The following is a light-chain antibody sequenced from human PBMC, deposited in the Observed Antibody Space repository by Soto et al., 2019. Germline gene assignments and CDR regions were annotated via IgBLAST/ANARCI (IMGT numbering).Light chain of an antibody. V-gene: IGKV3-15*01. Sequence: ETVMTQSPATLSVSPGPGATLSCRASQRVGGDLAWYQQNPGRAPRLLIYGASARATAIPGRFSGSGSGTEFTLTISSLQSEDSAVYYCQQYNNWPLTVGGGTKVDI. CDR3: QQYNNWPLT. CDR2: GAS. CDR1: QRVGGD. J-gene: IGKJ4*01.